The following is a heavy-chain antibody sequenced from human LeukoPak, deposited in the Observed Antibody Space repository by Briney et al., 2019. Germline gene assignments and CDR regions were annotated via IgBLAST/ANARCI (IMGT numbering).Heavy chain of an antibody. CDR3: GRGRPRGYSGYVIDY. D-gene: IGHD5-12*01. V-gene: IGHV3-48*01. J-gene: IGHJ4*02. CDR2: ISSSSTI. Sequence: GGSLRLSCAASGFTFSSYSMNWVRQAPGKGLEWVSYISSSSTIYYADSVKGRFTISRDNAKNSLYLQMNSLRAEDTAAFYCGRGRPRGYSGYVIDYWGQGTPITVSS. CDR1: GFTFSSYS.